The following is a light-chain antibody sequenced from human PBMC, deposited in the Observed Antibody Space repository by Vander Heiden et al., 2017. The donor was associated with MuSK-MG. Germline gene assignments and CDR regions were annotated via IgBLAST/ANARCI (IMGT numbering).Light chain of an antibody. CDR2: DAS. Sequence: DIQMTQSPSSLSASVGDRVTITCQASQDISNYLNWYQQKPGKAPKLLIYDASNLETGVPSRFSGSGSGTDFTFTISSLQPEDIATYYCQQDDNLLITFGRGTKVEIK. V-gene: IGKV1-33*01. J-gene: IGKJ4*01. CDR1: QDISNY. CDR3: QQDDNLLIT.